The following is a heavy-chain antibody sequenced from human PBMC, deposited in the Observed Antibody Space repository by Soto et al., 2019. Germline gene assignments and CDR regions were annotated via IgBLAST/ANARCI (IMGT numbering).Heavy chain of an antibody. V-gene: IGHV3-21*01. CDR2: ISSSSSYI. Sequence: GGSLRLCCAACGFTFSSYSMNWVRQAPGKGLEWVSSISSSSSYIYYADSVKGRFTISRDNAKNSLYLQMNSLRAEDTAVYYCARDSRITIFGVVINPNWFDPWGQGTLVTVSS. CDR3: ARDSRITIFGVVINPNWFDP. J-gene: IGHJ5*02. D-gene: IGHD3-3*01. CDR1: GFTFSSYS.